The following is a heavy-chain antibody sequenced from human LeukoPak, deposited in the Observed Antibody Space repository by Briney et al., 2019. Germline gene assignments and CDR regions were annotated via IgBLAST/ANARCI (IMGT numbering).Heavy chain of an antibody. V-gene: IGHV1-69*01. CDR1: GGTFSSYA. J-gene: IGHJ4*02. CDR3: ARDYYGSGSYYKPFDY. CDR2: IIPIFGTA. Sequence: ASVKVSCKASGGTFSSYAISWVRQAPGQGLEWMGGIIPIFGTANYAQKFQGRVTITADESTSTAYMERSSLRSEDTAVYYCARDYYGSGSYYKPFDYWGQGTLVTVSS. D-gene: IGHD3-10*01.